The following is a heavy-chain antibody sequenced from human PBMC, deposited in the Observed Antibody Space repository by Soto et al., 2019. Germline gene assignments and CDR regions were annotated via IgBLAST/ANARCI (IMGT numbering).Heavy chain of an antibody. CDR1: GYSFTSYW. Sequence: PGESLKISCKGSGYSFTSYWIGWVRQMPGKGLEWMGIIYPGDSDTRYSPSFQGQVTISADKSISTAYLQWSSLKASDTAMYYCARVEIPGYSSSWILGAFDIWGQGTMVTVSS. J-gene: IGHJ3*02. D-gene: IGHD6-13*01. V-gene: IGHV5-51*01. CDR3: ARVEIPGYSSSWILGAFDI. CDR2: IYPGDSDT.